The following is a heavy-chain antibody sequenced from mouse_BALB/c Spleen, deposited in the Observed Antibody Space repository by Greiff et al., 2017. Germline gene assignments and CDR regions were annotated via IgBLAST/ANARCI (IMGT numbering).Heavy chain of an antibody. J-gene: IGHJ2*01. CDR1: GFTFSSYA. CDR2: ISSGGST. Sequence: EVKVVESGGGLVKPGGSLKLSCAASGFTFSSYAMSWVRQTPEKRLEWVASISSGGSTYYPDSVKGRFTISRDNARNILYLQMSSLRSEDTAMYYCARRKEGLRQGGYFDYWGQGTTLTVSS. CDR3: ARRKEGLRQGGYFDY. V-gene: IGHV5-6-5*01. D-gene: IGHD2-2*01.